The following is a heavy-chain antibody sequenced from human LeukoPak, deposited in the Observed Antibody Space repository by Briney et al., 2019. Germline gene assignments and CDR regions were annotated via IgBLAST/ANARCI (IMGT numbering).Heavy chain of an antibody. J-gene: IGHJ4*02. CDR2: ISDSGGRT. V-gene: IGHV3-23*01. CDR3: AKRGVVIRVILVGFHKEAYYFDS. D-gene: IGHD3-22*01. CDR1: GITLSNYG. Sequence: GGSLRLSCAVSGITLSNYGVSWVRQAPGKGLEWVAGISDSGGRTNYADSVKARFTISRDNPKNTLYLQMNSLRAEDTAVYFCAKRGVVIRVILVGFHKEAYYFDSWGQGALVTVSS.